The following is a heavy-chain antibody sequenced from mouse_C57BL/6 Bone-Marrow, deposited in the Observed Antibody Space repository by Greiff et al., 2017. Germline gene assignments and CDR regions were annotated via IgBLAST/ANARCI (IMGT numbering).Heavy chain of an antibody. CDR2: ISGGGGNT. V-gene: IGHV5-9*01. CDR3: ARDYYGSSLAMDY. Sequence: DVHLVESAGGLVKPGGSLKLSCAASGFTFSSYTMSWVRLTPEKRLEWVATISGGGGNTYYPDSVKGRFTISRDNAKNTLYLQMSSLRSEDTALYYCARDYYGSSLAMDYWGQGTSVTV. J-gene: IGHJ4*01. D-gene: IGHD1-1*01. CDR1: GFTFSSYT.